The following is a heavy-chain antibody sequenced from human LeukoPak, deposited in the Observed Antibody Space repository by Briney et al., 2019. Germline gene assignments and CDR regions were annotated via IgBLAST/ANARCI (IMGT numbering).Heavy chain of an antibody. V-gene: IGHV3-48*02. Sequence: TGGSLRLSCAASGFTFSSYSMNWVRQAPGEGLEWVSSISSSSSTIYYADSVKGRSTISRDNAKNSLYLQMNSLRDEDTAVYYCARDLRGDLTLDYWGQGTLVTVSS. CDR3: ARDLRGDLTLDY. D-gene: IGHD2-21*02. CDR1: GFTFSSYS. J-gene: IGHJ4*02. CDR2: ISSSSSTI.